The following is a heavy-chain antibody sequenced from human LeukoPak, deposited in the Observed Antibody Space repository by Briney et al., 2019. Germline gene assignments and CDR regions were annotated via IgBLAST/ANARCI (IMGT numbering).Heavy chain of an antibody. V-gene: IGHV1-2*02. CDR2: INPNSGGT. J-gene: IGHJ5*02. CDR1: GYTFTGYY. CDR3: AREPQQSSFSGSYYPA. Sequence: ASVKVSCKASGYTFTGYYMHWVRQAPGQGLEWMGWINPNSGGTNYAQKFQGRVTMTRDTSISTAYMGLSRLRSDDTAVYYCAREPQQSSFSGSYYPAWGQGTLVTVSS. D-gene: IGHD1-26*01.